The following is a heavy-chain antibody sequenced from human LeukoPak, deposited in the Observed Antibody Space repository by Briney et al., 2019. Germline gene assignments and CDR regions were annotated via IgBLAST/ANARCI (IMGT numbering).Heavy chain of an antibody. CDR1: GFTFSSYW. J-gene: IGHJ1*01. V-gene: IGHV3-74*01. Sequence: GGSLRLSCAASGFTFSSYWMHWVRHAPGKGLVWVSRIKSDGTTNYADSVKGRFTISRDNAKNTLSLQMNSLRAEDTGVYYCARAPSEIGGYYPEYFRHWGQGTLVTVSS. CDR3: ARAPSEIGGYYPEYFRH. CDR2: IKSDGTT. D-gene: IGHD3-22*01.